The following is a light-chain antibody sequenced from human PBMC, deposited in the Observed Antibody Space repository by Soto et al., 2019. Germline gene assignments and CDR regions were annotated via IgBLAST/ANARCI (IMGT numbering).Light chain of an antibody. J-gene: IGKJ5*01. V-gene: IGKV3-11*01. Sequence: EIVLTQSPATLSLSPGERATLSCRASQSVSSYLAWFQQKPGQAPRLLIYDASNRATGIPARFSGSGSGTDFTLTISSLEPEDFAVYYCQQRSSWPQITFGHGTRLEIK. CDR2: DAS. CDR1: QSVSSY. CDR3: QQRSSWPQIT.